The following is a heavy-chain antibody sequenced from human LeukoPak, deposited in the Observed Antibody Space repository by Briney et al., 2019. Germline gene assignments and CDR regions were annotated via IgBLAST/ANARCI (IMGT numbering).Heavy chain of an antibody. V-gene: IGHV3-43*02. CDR2: ISGDGGST. D-gene: IGHD3-22*01. J-gene: IGHJ4*02. CDR3: AKDQNYESSGYYGGFDY. CDR1: GFTFDDYA. Sequence: PGGSLRLSCAASGFTFDDYAMHWVRQAPGKGLEWVSLISGDGGSTYYADSVKGRFTISRDNSKNTLNLRMDSLRAGDTALYYCAKDQNYESSGYYGGFDYWGQGTLVTVSS.